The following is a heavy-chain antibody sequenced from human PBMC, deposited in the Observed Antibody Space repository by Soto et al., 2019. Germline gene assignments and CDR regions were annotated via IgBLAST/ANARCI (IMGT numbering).Heavy chain of an antibody. V-gene: IGHV3-23*01. CDR2: ISGSGGST. CDR1: GFTFSSYA. CDR3: ANQNFWSGSSDEY. Sequence: GGSLRLSCAASGFTFSSYAMSWVRQAPGKGLEWVSAISGSGGSTYYADSVKGRFTISRDNSKNTLYLQMNSLRAEDTAVYYCANQNFWSGSSDEYWGQGTLVTVSS. D-gene: IGHD3-3*01. J-gene: IGHJ4*02.